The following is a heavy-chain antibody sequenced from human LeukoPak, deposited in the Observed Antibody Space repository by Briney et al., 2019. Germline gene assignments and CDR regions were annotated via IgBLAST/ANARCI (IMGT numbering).Heavy chain of an antibody. CDR3: ARKGHHFDY. CDR2: ISYDGSNK. CDR1: GFTFSSYG. J-gene: IGHJ4*02. Sequence: GGSLRLSCAASGFTFSSYGMHWVRQAPGKGLEWVAVISYDGSNKYYADSVKGRFTISRDNAKNSLYLQMNSLRAEDTAVYYCARKGHHFDYWGQGTLVTVSS. V-gene: IGHV3-30*03.